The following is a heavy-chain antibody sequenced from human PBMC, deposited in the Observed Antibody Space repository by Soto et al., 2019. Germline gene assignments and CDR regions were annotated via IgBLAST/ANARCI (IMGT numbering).Heavy chain of an antibody. CDR2: INAGNGNS. V-gene: IGHV1-3*05. D-gene: IGHD2-2*01. J-gene: IGHJ6*02. Sequence: QVQLVQSGAAEKKPGASVKVSCKASGYPFSNYAMHWVRQAPGQGLEWMGWINAGNGNSKYSQKFQGRVTITRDTSANTAYMELDSMRSEDTDVYYCATSTYCSSSTCYQWYGMDVWGQGTTVTVSS. CDR1: GYPFSNYA. CDR3: ATSTYCSSSTCYQWYGMDV.